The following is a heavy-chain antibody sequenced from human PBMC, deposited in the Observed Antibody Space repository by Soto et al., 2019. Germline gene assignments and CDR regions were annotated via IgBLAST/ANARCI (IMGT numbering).Heavy chain of an antibody. Sequence: QVQLQESGPGLVKPSQTLSLTCTVSGGSISSGGYYWSWIRQHPGKGLEWIGYIYYSGSTYYNPSLKSRFTVSVDTSKNQFSLKLSSVTAADTAVYYCAYYVSGKGWFDPWGQGTLVTVSS. CDR1: GGSISSGGYY. D-gene: IGHD3-10*01. CDR3: AYYVSGKGWFDP. V-gene: IGHV4-31*03. CDR2: IYYSGST. J-gene: IGHJ5*02.